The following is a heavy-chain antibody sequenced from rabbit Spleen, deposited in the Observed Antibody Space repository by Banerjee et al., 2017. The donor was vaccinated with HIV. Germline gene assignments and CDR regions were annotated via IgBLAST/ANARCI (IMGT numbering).Heavy chain of an antibody. CDR3: ARNTASSFSSYGMAL. V-gene: IGHV1S40*01. CDR1: GFSFGSNDY. CDR2: IYSGNSGYT. J-gene: IGHJ6*01. Sequence: QSLEESGGDLVKPGASLTVTCTASGFSFGSNDYMYWVRQAPGKGLDWIACIYSGNSGYTYYATWATGRFTISKTSSTTVTLQVTSLSVADTATYFFARNTASSFSSYGMALWGPCTLVTVS. D-gene: IGHD8-1*01.